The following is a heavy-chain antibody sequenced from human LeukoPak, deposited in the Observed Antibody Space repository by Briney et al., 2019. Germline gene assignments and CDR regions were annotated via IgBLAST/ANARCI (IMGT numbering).Heavy chain of an antibody. V-gene: IGHV1-2*02. J-gene: IGHJ3*02. CDR3: ARGIDSSGWYPISDAFDI. D-gene: IGHD6-19*01. CDR1: GYTFTSYD. CDR2: INPNSGGT. Sequence: GASVKVSCKASGYTFTSYDINWVRQATGQGLEWMGWINPNSGGTNYAQKFQGRVTMTRDTSISTAYMELSRLRSDDTAVYYCARGIDSSGWYPISDAFDIWGQGTMVTVSS.